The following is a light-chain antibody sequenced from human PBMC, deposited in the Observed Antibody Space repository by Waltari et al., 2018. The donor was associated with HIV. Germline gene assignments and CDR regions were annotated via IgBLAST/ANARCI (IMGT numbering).Light chain of an antibody. CDR3: QSADTSPSKAI. Sequence: SYELTQSPSVSVSPGQTARIACFGESVSKEDVNWYQWKTGQAPVMVIYESTKRSSRRSGRLSASRSGTTATLTITGVRTEDEADYFCQSADTSPSKAIFGGGTK. V-gene: IGLV3-25*03. CDR2: EST. J-gene: IGLJ2*01. CDR1: SVSKED.